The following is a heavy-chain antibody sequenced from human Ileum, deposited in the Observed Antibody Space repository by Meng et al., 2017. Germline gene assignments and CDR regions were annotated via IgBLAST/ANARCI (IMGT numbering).Heavy chain of an antibody. J-gene: IGHJ4*02. CDR1: GFIFGDYA. CDR2: IRAKSFGGTT. D-gene: IGHD3-22*01. Sequence: GESLKISCTTSGFIFGDYAWAWFRRAPGKGLEWRTFIRAKSFGGTTEIAASVKGRFTISRDDSRSIVYLQMNSLKIEDTDIYYCGREKGTITTNRGDVDHWGQGTLVTVSS. V-gene: IGHV3-49*03. CDR3: GREKGTITTNRGDVDH.